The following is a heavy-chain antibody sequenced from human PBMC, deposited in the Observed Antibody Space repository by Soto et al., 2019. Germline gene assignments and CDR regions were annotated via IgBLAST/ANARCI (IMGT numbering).Heavy chain of an antibody. Sequence: GASVKVSFKASGYTFTSYAIHWVRQAPGPRLEWMGWINAGNGNTQYSQKFQGRVTITRDTSASIAYMEVSSLRSEDTALYYCAREQSGEIMTMTDAFDIWGQGTMVTVSS. V-gene: IGHV1-3*01. CDR1: GYTFTSYA. J-gene: IGHJ3*02. CDR2: INAGNGNT. CDR3: AREQSGEIMTMTDAFDI. D-gene: IGHD3-16*01.